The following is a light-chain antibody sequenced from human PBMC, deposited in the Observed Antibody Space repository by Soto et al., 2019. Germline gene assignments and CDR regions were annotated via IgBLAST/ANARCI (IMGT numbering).Light chain of an antibody. CDR2: GAS. CDR3: QQYGSSVWT. Sequence: EIVLTQSPGTLSLSPGERATLSCRASQSVSSSYLAWYQQNPGQAPRLLIYGASSRATGIPDRFSGSGSGTDFTLTISRLEPEEFALYYCQQYGSSVWTFGQGTQVEIK. CDR1: QSVSSSY. J-gene: IGKJ1*01. V-gene: IGKV3-20*01.